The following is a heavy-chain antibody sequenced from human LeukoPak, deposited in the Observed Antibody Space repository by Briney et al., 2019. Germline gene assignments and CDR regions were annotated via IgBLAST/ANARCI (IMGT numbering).Heavy chain of an antibody. Sequence: GGSLRLSCAASGFTFSSYWMHWVRQAPGKGLVWVSRISSDGSSTTYADSVKGRFTISRDNSKNTLYLQMNSLRAEDTAVYYCAKDGDDIVVVVDATFDYWGQGTLVTVSS. V-gene: IGHV3-74*01. J-gene: IGHJ4*02. CDR3: AKDGDDIVVVVDATFDY. CDR1: GFTFSSYW. CDR2: ISSDGSST. D-gene: IGHD2-15*01.